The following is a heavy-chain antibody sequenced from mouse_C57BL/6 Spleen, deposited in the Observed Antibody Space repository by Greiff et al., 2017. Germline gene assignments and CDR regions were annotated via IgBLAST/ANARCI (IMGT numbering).Heavy chain of an antibody. CDR3: ARVRIYAMAY. V-gene: IGHV5-17*01. J-gene: IGHJ4*01. CDR1: GFTFSDYG. Sequence: EVMLVESGGGLAKPGGSLKLSCAASGFTFSDYGMHWVRQAPEKGLEWVAYISSGSSTIYYADTVKGRFTISRDNAKNTRFLQMNSLRSKDKAMSYYARVRIYAMAYWGQGTSVTVSS. CDR2: ISSGSSTI.